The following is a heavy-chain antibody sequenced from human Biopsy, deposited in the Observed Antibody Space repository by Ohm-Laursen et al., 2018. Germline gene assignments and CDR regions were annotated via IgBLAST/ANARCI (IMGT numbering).Heavy chain of an antibody. V-gene: IGHV3-9*01. D-gene: IGHD3-9*01. CDR3: ARGYYDIGAGYHYDVFDF. J-gene: IGHJ3*01. Sequence: SSLRPSCSASGFKFDDYGMNWVRQVPGKGLEWVSRISWNSGSIGYVDSVKGRFTISRDNAKNSLYLQMNSLKAEDTALYYCARGYYDIGAGYHYDVFDFWGRGTLVTVSS. CDR2: ISWNSGSI. CDR1: GFKFDDYG.